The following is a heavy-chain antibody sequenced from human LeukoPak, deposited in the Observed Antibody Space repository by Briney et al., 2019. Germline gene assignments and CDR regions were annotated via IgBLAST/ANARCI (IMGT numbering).Heavy chain of an antibody. V-gene: IGHV3-33*01. J-gene: IGHJ3*02. Sequence: QPGGSLRLSCAASGFSLSEHGMHWVRQAPGKGPEGVTVTWYDGSNNHYADSVKGRFTISRDNSKNTVFLEMNSLRAEDTAVYHCARDRYFGSDGFDIWGPGTMVIVSS. CDR1: GFSLSEHG. CDR2: TWYDGSNN. D-gene: IGHD3-10*01. CDR3: ARDRYFGSDGFDI.